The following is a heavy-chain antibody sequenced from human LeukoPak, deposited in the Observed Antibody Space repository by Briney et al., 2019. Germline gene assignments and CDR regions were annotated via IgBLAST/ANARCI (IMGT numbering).Heavy chain of an antibody. J-gene: IGHJ3*02. CDR3: ARRNDFDI. Sequence: SETLSLTCTVSGGSITGYHWSWIRQPPGKGLEWIGYIYSSETTNYTPSLKSRVTISADTSKNQFSLKLTSVTAADTAIYYCARRNDFDIWGQGTMVTVSS. CDR2: IYSSETT. CDR1: GGSITGYH. V-gene: IGHV4-4*08.